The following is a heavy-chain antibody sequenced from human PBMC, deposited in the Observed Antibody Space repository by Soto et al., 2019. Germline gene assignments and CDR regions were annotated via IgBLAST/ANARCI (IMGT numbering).Heavy chain of an antibody. J-gene: IGHJ4*01. CDR1: GYIFSDHA. CDR2: ISADGTRE. D-gene: IGHD2-8*01. CDR3: ATAVAVGVGVGTPGH. Sequence: QVQLVESGGGVVQPGGSLRLSCAASGYIFSDHAMHWFRQSPGKGLEWVTVISADGTREFYAESVKGRFVISRDNLKNTVSLQMNTVSDEATAFYYCATAVAVGVGVGTPGHWGQVTLVTVSS. V-gene: IGHV3-30-3*02.